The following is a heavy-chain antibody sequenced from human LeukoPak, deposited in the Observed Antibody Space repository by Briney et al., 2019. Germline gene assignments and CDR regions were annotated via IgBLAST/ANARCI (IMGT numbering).Heavy chain of an antibody. CDR2: ISSSSSYI. CDR3: AREVYYYDSSGFYYSGGFGY. J-gene: IGHJ4*02. Sequence: GGSLRLSCAASGFTFSSYSMNWVRQAPGKGLEWVSSISSSSSYIYYADSVKGRFTISRDNSKNTLYLQMNSLRAEDTAVYYCAREVYYYDSSGFYYSGGFGYWGQGTLLTVSS. D-gene: IGHD3-22*01. CDR1: GFTFSSYS. V-gene: IGHV3-21*01.